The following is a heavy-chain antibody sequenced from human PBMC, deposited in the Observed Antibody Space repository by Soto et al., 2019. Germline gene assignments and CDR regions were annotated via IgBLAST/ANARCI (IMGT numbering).Heavy chain of an antibody. CDR1: GYTFTSYG. J-gene: IGHJ4*02. Sequence: VSVKVSCKASGYTFTSYGISWVRQAPGQGLEWMGWISAYNGNTNYAQKLQGRVTMTTDTSTSTAYMELRSLRSDDTAVYYCARDDYGDYVFDYWGQGTLVTVSS. CDR3: ARDDYGDYVFDY. D-gene: IGHD4-17*01. V-gene: IGHV1-18*01. CDR2: ISAYNGNT.